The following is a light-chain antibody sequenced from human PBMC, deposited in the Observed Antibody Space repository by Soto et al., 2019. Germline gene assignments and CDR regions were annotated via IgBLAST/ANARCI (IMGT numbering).Light chain of an antibody. V-gene: IGKV1-6*02. CDR3: LQDDNYPRT. Sequence: AIQMTQSPSSLSASVGDRVTITCRASQGIRTELGWYQQRPGEAPKLLIYAASTLQSGVPSRFSGSGSGTDFTLTISSLQPEDFATYYCLQDDNYPRTFGQGTKVEIK. CDR2: AAS. J-gene: IGKJ1*01. CDR1: QGIRTE.